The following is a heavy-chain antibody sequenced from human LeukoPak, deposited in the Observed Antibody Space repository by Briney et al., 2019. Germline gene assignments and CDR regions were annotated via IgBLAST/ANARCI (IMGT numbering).Heavy chain of an antibody. J-gene: IGHJ4*02. D-gene: IGHD5-12*01. V-gene: IGHV4-39*07. CDR2: INHSGST. CDR1: GGSISSSSYY. Sequence: SETLSLTCTVSGGSISSSSYYWGWIRQPPGKGLEWIGEINHSGSTNYNPSLKSRVTMSVDTSKNQFSLKLSSVTAADTAVYYCARDRYSLSYDSGYDLWGQGTLVTVSS. CDR3: ARDRYSLSYDSGYDL.